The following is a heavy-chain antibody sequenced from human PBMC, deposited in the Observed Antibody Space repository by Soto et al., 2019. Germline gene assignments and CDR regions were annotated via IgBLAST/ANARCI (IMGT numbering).Heavy chain of an antibody. CDR1: GFTVGTNH. V-gene: IGHV3-53*01. CDR2: IYSSGSA. Sequence: PGGSLRLSCAASGFTVGTNHLTWVRQSPGKGLEWVSVIYSSGSAYYADSVKGRFTISRDNSKNTLYLQMNSLRAEDTAVYYCARGFNWLDYWGQGTLVTVSS. J-gene: IGHJ4*02. D-gene: IGHD5-12*01. CDR3: ARGFNWLDY.